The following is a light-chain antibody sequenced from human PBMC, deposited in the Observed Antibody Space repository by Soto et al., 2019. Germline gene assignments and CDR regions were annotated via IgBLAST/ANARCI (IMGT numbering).Light chain of an antibody. Sequence: EIVMTQSPATLSVSPGERATLSCRASQSVNSNLDWYQQKPGQAPRLLIYGASTRAAGIPARFSGSGSGTEFSLTISSLQSEDFAVYYCQQYNNRTPDTFGQGTKLEIK. J-gene: IGKJ2*01. CDR2: GAS. CDR1: QSVNSN. CDR3: QQYNNRTPDT. V-gene: IGKV3-15*01.